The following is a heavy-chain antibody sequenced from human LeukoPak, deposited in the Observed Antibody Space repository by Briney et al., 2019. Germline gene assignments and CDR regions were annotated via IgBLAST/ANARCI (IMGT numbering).Heavy chain of an antibody. CDR3: ARYCGAASCYSGFDY. CDR2: ISGDGGT. V-gene: IGHV3-23*01. J-gene: IGHJ4*02. Sequence: PGGSLRLSCAASGCTFGSYVMSWVRQAPGKGPEWVSAISGDGGTYYADSVKGRFTISRDNSKNTLYLQMNSLGGEDTALYYCARYCGAASCYSGFDYWGQGTLVTVAS. D-gene: IGHD2-15*01. CDR1: GCTFGSYV.